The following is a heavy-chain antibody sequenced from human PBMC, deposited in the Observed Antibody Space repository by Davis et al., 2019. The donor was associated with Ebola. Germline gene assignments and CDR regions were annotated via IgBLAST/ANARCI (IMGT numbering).Heavy chain of an antibody. CDR2: IYYSGST. CDR1: GGSISSYY. CDR3: ARDRGYYYDSSGYYSYPYAFDI. J-gene: IGHJ3*02. D-gene: IGHD3-22*01. Sequence: MPSETLSLTCTVSGGSISSYYWSWIRQPPGKGLEWVGYIYYSGSTYYNPSLKSRLTISLDTSKNQFSLKLTSVTAADTAVYYCARDRGYYYDSSGYYSYPYAFDIWGQGTMVTVSS. V-gene: IGHV4-59*12.